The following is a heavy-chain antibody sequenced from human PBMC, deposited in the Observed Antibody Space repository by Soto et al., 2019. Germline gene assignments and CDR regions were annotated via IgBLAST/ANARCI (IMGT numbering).Heavy chain of an antibody. CDR2: INAGNGNT. CDR1: GYTCTSYA. V-gene: IGHV1-3*01. CDR3: ARDLGGWPDY. J-gene: IGHJ4*02. Sequence: QVQLVPSGAEVKKPGASVKVSCKASGYTCTSYAIHWVRQAPGQRLEWMGWINAGNGNTKYSQKFQDRVTITRDTSASTAYMELSSLRSEDTAVYYCARDLGGWPDYWGQGTLVTVSS. D-gene: IGHD6-19*01.